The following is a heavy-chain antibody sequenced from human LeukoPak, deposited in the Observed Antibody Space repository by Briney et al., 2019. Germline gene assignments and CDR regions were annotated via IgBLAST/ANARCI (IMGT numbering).Heavy chain of an antibody. Sequence: QPGGSLRLSCAASGFTFSSYEMNWVRQAPGKGLEWVSYISSSGSTIYYADSVKGRFTISRDNAKNSLYLQMNSLRAGDTAVYYCARDSFRGSYSDYWGQGTLVTVSS. V-gene: IGHV3-48*03. CDR1: GFTFSSYE. J-gene: IGHJ4*02. D-gene: IGHD1-26*01. CDR2: ISSSGSTI. CDR3: ARDSFRGSYSDY.